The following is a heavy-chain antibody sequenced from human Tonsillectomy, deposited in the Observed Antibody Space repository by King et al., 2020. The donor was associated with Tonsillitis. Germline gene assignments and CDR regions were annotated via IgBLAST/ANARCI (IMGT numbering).Heavy chain of an antibody. Sequence: LVQSGAEVKKPGSSVKVSCKAAGGTFSGYAISWVRQAPGHGLEWMGGIIPHFGTLNYAPKFQGRLSFTADKSTSTAYMELSGLRSEDTAVYYCARTIREMKSMGESDYWGQGTLVTVSS. CDR3: ARTIREMKSMGESDY. J-gene: IGHJ4*02. V-gene: IGHV1-69*06. CDR2: IIPHFGTL. CDR1: GGTFSGYA. D-gene: IGHD5-24*01.